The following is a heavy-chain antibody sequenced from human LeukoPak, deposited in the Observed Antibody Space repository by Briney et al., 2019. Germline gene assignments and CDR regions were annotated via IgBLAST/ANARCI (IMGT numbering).Heavy chain of an antibody. CDR3: ARFTIFGVVSNDY. V-gene: IGHV1-8*03. CDR1: GYTFTSYD. D-gene: IGHD3-3*01. Sequence: ASVKVSFKASGYTFTSYDINWVRQATGQGLEWMGWMNPNSGNTGYAQKFQGRVTITRNTSISTAYMELSSLRSEDTAVYYCARFTIFGVVSNDYWGQGTLVTVSS. CDR2: MNPNSGNT. J-gene: IGHJ4*02.